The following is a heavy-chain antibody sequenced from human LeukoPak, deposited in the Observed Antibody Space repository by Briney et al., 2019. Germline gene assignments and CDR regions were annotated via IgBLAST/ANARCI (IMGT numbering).Heavy chain of an antibody. V-gene: IGHV4-31*03. CDR3: ASLRENDAFDI. Sequence: TLSLTCTVSGGSISSGGYYWSWIRQPPGKGLEWIGYIYYSGSTYYNPSLKSRVTISVDTSKNQFSLKLSSVTAADTAVYYCASLRENDAFDIWGQGTMVTVSS. D-gene: IGHD1-1*01. CDR1: GGSISSGGYY. CDR2: IYYSGST. J-gene: IGHJ3*02.